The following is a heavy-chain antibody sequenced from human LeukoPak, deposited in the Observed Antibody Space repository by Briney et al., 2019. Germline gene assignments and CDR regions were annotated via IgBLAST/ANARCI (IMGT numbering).Heavy chain of an antibody. CDR3: AGDYSNYYYYYMDV. V-gene: IGHV4-4*07. Sequence: SETLSLTCTVSGGSISSYYWSWIRQPAGKGLEWIGRIYASGSTNSNPSLKSRVTMSVDTSKNQFSLKLSSVTAADTAVYYCAGDYSNYYYYYMDVWGKGTTVTVSS. CDR1: GGSISSYY. D-gene: IGHD4-11*01. J-gene: IGHJ6*03. CDR2: IYASGST.